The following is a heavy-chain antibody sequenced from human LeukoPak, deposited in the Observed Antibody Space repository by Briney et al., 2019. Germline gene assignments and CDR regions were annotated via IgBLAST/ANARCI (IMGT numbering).Heavy chain of an antibody. D-gene: IGHD3-9*01. V-gene: IGHV3-23*01. CDR1: GFTFSSYA. Sequence: GGSLRLSCAASGFTFSSYAMSWVRQAPGKGLEWVSAISGSGGSTYYADSVKGRFTISRDNSKNTLYLQMNSLRAEDTAVYYCAKTSHLRYFDWQPYYFDYWGQGTLVTVSS. J-gene: IGHJ4*02. CDR2: ISGSGGST. CDR3: AKTSHLRYFDWQPYYFDY.